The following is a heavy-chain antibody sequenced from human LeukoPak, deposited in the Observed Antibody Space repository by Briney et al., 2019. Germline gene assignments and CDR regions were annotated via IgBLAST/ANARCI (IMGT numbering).Heavy chain of an antibody. CDR3: ARGTPVVPAAVFDY. CDR2: INPNSGGT. Sequence: GASVKVSCKASGYTFTSYYMHWLRQAPGQGLEWMGWINPNSGGTNYAQKFQGRVTMTRDTSISTAYMELSRLRSDDTAVYYCARGTPVVPAAVFDYWGQGTLVTVSS. CDR1: GYTFTSYY. J-gene: IGHJ4*02. V-gene: IGHV1-2*02. D-gene: IGHD2-2*01.